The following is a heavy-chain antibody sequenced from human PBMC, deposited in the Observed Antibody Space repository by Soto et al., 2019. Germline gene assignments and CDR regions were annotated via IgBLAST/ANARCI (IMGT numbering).Heavy chain of an antibody. Sequence: GGSLRLSCAASGFTFDDYAMHWVRQAPGKGLEWVSGISWNSGSIGYADSVKGRFTISRDNAKNSLYLQMNSLRAEDTALYYCAARRYPDAFDICGQGPMVTLSS. J-gene: IGHJ3*02. V-gene: IGHV3-9*01. D-gene: IGHD3-16*02. CDR3: AARRYPDAFDI. CDR1: GFTFDDYA. CDR2: ISWNSGSI.